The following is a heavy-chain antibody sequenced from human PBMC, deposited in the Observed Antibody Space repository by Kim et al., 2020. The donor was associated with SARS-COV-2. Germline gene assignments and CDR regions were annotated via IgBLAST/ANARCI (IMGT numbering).Heavy chain of an antibody. CDR1: GGSISSSSYY. J-gene: IGHJ4*01. V-gene: IGHV4-39*01. CDR2: IYYSGST. D-gene: IGHD2-15*01. Sequence: SETLSLTCTLSGGSISSSSYYWVWIRQPPGKGLEWIGHIYYSGSTYYNPSLKSRVTLSVDTSKSQFSLKLTSVTAADTAVYYCARLSSRVRRVPFDCWG. CDR3: ARLSSRVRRVPFDC.